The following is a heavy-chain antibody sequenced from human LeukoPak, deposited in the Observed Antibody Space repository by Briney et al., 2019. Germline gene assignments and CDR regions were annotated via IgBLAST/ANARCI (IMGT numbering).Heavy chain of an antibody. CDR3: ARLIAAACTPFAY. D-gene: IGHD6-13*01. CDR2: IYYSGST. V-gene: IGHV4-39*01. CDR1: GGSISSSSYY. Sequence: SETLSLTCTVSGGSISSSSYYWGWIRQPPGKGLEWIGSIYYSGSTYYNPSLKSRVTMSIDTSKNQFSLKLSSVTAADTAVYYCARLIAAACTPFAYWGQGTLVTVSS. J-gene: IGHJ4*02.